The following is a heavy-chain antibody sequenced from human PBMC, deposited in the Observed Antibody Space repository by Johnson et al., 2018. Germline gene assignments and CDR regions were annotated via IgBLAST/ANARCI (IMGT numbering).Heavy chain of an antibody. V-gene: IGHV3-30*18. J-gene: IGHJ1*01. CDR2: ISSDGSNK. D-gene: IGHD3-22*01. CDR1: GFTFSSYG. Sequence: QVQLVQSGGSVVQPGRSLRLSCTASGFTFSSYGMHWVRQAPGKGLEWVASISSDGSNKNYADSVKDRFTISRDNSKNSRFLQMNSLRAEDTAVYYCAKAGYYDSSGYYYYFQHWGQGTLVTVSS. CDR3: AKAGYYDSSGYYYYFQH.